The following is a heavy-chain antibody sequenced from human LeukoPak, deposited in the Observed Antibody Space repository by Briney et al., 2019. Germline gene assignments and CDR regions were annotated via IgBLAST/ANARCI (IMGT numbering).Heavy chain of an antibody. J-gene: IGHJ4*02. D-gene: IGHD5-18*01. Sequence: PGGSLRLSCAASGFRFDIHWMTWVRQALGKGLEWVANIKEDGNEKYYVDSAKGRFTISRDNAKNSLYLQMNSLRAEDTAVYYCARGAYSPFDYWGQGTLVTVSS. CDR3: ARGAYSPFDY. CDR1: GFRFDIHW. CDR2: IKEDGNEK. V-gene: IGHV3-7*01.